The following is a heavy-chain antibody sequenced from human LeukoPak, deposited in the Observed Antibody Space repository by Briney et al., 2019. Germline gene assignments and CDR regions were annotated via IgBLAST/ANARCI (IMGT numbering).Heavy chain of an antibody. CDR2: ISWDGGST. V-gene: IGHV3-43D*03. D-gene: IGHD1-26*01. CDR1: GFTFDDYA. CDR3: AKGSIVGATSYYYMDV. J-gene: IGHJ6*03. Sequence: GGSLRLSCAASGFTFDDYAMHWVRQAPGKGLEWVSLISWDGGSTYYADSVKGRFTISRDNYKNTLYLQMNSLRAEDTAVYYCAKGSIVGATSYYYMDVWGKGTTVTVSS.